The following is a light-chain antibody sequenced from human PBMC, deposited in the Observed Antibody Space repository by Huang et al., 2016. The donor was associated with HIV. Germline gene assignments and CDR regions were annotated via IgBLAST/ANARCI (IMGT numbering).Light chain of an antibody. Sequence: EIVLTQSPATLSLSHGERATLSCRASQSVSSDLDWYQQKAGQAPRLLIYGASNRATGIPARFSGSGSGTDFTLTISSLEPEDVAVYYCQQRSDWPRTFGQGTQLEIK. CDR2: GAS. CDR3: QQRSDWPRT. V-gene: IGKV3-11*01. CDR1: QSVSSD. J-gene: IGKJ2*01.